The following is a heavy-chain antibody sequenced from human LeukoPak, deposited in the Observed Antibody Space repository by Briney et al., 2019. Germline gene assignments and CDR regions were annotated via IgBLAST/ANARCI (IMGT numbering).Heavy chain of an antibody. Sequence: GASVKVSCKASGYTFTSYDINWVRQAPGQGLEWMGWISAYNGNTNYALKLQGRVTMTTGTSTSTAYMELRSLRSDDTAVYYCARDLGVGAMDLYYYYYMDVWGKGTTVTISS. V-gene: IGHV1-18*01. J-gene: IGHJ6*03. CDR1: GYTFTSYD. CDR2: ISAYNGNT. D-gene: IGHD1-26*01. CDR3: ARDLGVGAMDLYYYYYMDV.